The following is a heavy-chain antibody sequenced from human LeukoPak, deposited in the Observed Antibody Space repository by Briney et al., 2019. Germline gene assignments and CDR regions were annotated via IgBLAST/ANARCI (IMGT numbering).Heavy chain of an antibody. J-gene: IGHJ5*02. D-gene: IGHD2-2*01. Sequence: GSLKDSCKASGYSFTSYDIKGGRQGTGQGLEWMGWMNRNRGNTGYAQKFQGRVTMTRNTSISTAYMDLRSLRSEDTAVYYCARGDIVVVPAARTWFDPWGQGTLVTVSS. CDR1: GYSFTSYD. CDR2: MNRNRGNT. CDR3: ARGDIVVVPAARTWFDP. V-gene: IGHV1-8*01.